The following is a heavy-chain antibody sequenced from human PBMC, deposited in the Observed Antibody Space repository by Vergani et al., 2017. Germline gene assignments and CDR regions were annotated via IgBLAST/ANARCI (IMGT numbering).Heavy chain of an antibody. CDR3: ARLDGRDSSGSKYFDY. CDR1: GYSFTNYW. CDR2: IHPDDSDT. Sequence: EVQLVQSGAEVKKPGESLKISCQISGYSFTNYWIGWVRQMPGKGLEWMGIIHPDDSDTRYSPSFQGQVTISVDKSISTAYLQRSSLRASDSAMYYCARLDGRDSSGSKYFDYGGQGTLVTVSS. D-gene: IGHD3-22*01. V-gene: IGHV5-51*01. J-gene: IGHJ4*02.